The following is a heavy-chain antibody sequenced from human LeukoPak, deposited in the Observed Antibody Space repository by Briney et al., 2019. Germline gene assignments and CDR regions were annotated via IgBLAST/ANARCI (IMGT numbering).Heavy chain of an antibody. CDR3: AKDSLWFGELLRGDAFDI. D-gene: IGHD3-10*01. V-gene: IGHV3-30*18. J-gene: IGHJ3*02. CDR1: GFTFSSYG. CDR2: ISYDGSNK. Sequence: GGSLRLSCSASGFTFSSYGMHWVRQAPGKGLEWVAVISYDGSNKYYADSVKGRFTISRDNSKNTLYLQMNSLRAEDTAVYYCAKDSLWFGELLRGDAFDIWGQGTMVTVSS.